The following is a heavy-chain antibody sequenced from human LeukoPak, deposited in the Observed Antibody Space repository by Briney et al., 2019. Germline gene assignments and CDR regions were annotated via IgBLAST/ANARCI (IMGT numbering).Heavy chain of an antibody. D-gene: IGHD6-13*01. V-gene: IGHV4-34*01. CDR1: GGSFSGYY. Sequence: SETLSLTCAVYGGSFSGYYWSWIRQPPGKGLEWIGEINHSGSTNYNPSLKSRVTISVDTSKNQFSLKLSSVTAADTAVYYCARARSSWTGAFDYWGQGTLVTVSS. J-gene: IGHJ4*02. CDR3: ARARSSWTGAFDY. CDR2: INHSGST.